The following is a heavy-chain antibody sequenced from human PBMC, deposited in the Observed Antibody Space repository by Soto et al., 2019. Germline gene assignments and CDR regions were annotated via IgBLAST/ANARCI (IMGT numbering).Heavy chain of an antibody. Sequence: ASVKVSCKASGYTYTGYYMHWVRQAPGQGLEWMGWINPNSGGTNYAQKFQGRVTMTRDTSISTAYMELSRLRSDDTAVYYCARDYYANNWFDPWGQGTLVTVSS. V-gene: IGHV1-2*02. D-gene: IGHD3-10*01. CDR3: ARDYYANNWFDP. CDR2: INPNSGGT. CDR1: GYTYTGYY. J-gene: IGHJ5*02.